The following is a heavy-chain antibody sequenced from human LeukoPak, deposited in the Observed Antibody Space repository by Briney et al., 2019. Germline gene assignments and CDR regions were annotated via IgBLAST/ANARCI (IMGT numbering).Heavy chain of an antibody. V-gene: IGHV3-11*04. Sequence: AGSLRLSCAASGFRFSDYYMNWIRQAPGEGLKRVSYISSTGGTTFYADSVKGRFTISRDNAKNSLYLQMNSLRGEDTAVYYCARVNPNRNALDLWGQGTMVTISS. CDR3: ARVNPNRNALDL. J-gene: IGHJ3*01. CDR2: ISSTGGTT. CDR1: GFRFSDYY. D-gene: IGHD1-14*01.